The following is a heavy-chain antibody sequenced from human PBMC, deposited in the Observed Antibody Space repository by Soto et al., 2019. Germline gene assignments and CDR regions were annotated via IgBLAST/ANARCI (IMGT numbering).Heavy chain of an antibody. Sequence: EVQLVESGGDLVQPGRSLRLSCTASGFTFDEYAMHWVRQVPGKGLEWVSVITWNSGGIDYADSVKGRFTTSRDNAKNTLYLQMNSLRTDDTAFYYCAKDARAVAGLGVYYFDLWGQGTLVTVSS. CDR2: ITWNSGGI. J-gene: IGHJ4*02. D-gene: IGHD6-19*01. CDR1: GFTFDEYA. CDR3: AKDARAVAGLGVYYFDL. V-gene: IGHV3-9*01.